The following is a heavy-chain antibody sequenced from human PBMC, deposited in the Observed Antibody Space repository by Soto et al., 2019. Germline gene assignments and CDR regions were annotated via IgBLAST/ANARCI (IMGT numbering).Heavy chain of an antibody. CDR2: IWYDGSNK. D-gene: IGHD3-3*01. CDR3: AREHDGY. V-gene: IGHV3-33*01. J-gene: IGHJ4*02. Sequence: QVQLVESGGGVVQPGRSLRVSCAASGFTFSSYGFHWVHQAPGKGLEWVAVIWYDGSNKYYTDSVKGRFTISRDNSKNTVYLQMNSLRAEDTAVYYCAREHDGYWGQGTQVTVSS. CDR1: GFTFSSYG.